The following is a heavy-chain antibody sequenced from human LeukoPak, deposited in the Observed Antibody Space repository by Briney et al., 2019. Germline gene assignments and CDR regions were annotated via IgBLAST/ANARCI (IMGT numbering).Heavy chain of an antibody. Sequence: SETLSLTCAVYGGSFSGYYWSWNRQPPGKGLEWIGEINHSGSTNYNPSLKSRVTISVDTSKNQFSLKLSSVTAADTAVYYCARGHYYDSSGYYGYWGQGTLVTVSS. V-gene: IGHV4-34*01. J-gene: IGHJ4*02. D-gene: IGHD3-22*01. CDR3: ARGHYYDSSGYYGY. CDR1: GGSFSGYY. CDR2: INHSGST.